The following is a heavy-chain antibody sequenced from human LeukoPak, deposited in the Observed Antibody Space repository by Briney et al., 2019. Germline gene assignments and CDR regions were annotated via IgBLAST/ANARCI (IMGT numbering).Heavy chain of an antibody. Sequence: GGSLRLSCAASGFTFSSYPMSWVRQAPGKGLEWVSGMSGSAGSGMSGIPGSTHYADSVKGRFTSSRDNSKNTLYLQMNGLRAEDTAVYYCAKVTYYDFWSGFSLFDPWGQGTLVTVSS. CDR1: GFTFSSYP. CDR2: MSGSAGSGMSGIPGST. V-gene: IGHV3-23*01. D-gene: IGHD3-3*01. CDR3: AKVTYYDFWSGFSLFDP. J-gene: IGHJ5*02.